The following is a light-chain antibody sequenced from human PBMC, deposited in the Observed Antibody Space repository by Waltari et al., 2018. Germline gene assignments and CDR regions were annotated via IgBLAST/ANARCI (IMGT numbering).Light chain of an antibody. V-gene: IGLV2-14*01. CDR1: NSSVGGFNY. CDR2: EVT. CDR3: CSYANSRTVI. J-gene: IGLJ2*01. Sequence: QSALTQPASVSGSPGQSITISCTGTNSSVGGFNYVSWYQQHPGKAPKPVIYEVTQRTSGASYRFSGSKSGNTASLTISGLQAEDEADYYCCSYANSRTVIFGGGTKLTVL.